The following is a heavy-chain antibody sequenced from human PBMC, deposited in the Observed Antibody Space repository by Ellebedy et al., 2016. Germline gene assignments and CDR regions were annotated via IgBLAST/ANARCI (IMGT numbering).Heavy chain of an antibody. CDR3: ARVYDSSGGAFDP. D-gene: IGHD3-22*01. CDR1: GGSISSYY. CDR2: IYYSGST. J-gene: IGHJ5*02. V-gene: IGHV4-59*08. Sequence: SETLSLTCTVSGGSISSYYWSWIRQPPGKGLEWIGYIYYSGSTNYNPSLKSRVTISVDTSKNQFSLKLSSVTAADTAAYYCARVYDSSGGAFDPWGRGTLVTVSS.